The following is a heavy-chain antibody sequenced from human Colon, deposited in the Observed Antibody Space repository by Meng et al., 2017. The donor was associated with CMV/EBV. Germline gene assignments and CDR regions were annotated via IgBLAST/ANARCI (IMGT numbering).Heavy chain of an antibody. CDR1: GFSFGSHV. Sequence: GESLKISCAASGFSFGSHVMHWVRQAPGKGLEWVSVIYSAGSTYYADSVKGRFTISRDNSKNTLYLQMNSLRVEDTAVYYCAKDVVNRGWRENLWGRGTTVTVSS. V-gene: IGHV3-NL1*01. CDR3: AKDVVNRGWRENL. J-gene: IGHJ6*02. D-gene: IGHD6-19*01. CDR2: IYSAGST.